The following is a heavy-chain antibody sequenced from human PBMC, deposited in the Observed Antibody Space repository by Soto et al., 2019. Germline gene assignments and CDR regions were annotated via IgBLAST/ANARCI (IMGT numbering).Heavy chain of an antibody. D-gene: IGHD3-16*02. Sequence: PGKELEWVSYISDSGSIIHHADSVKGRFTISRDNAKNSLFLQMNSLRAEDTAIYYCVFFSSRYRHTSYRSGLCIPADSSSDL. CDR3: VFFSSRYRHTSYRSGLCIPADSSSDL. CDR2: ISDSGSII. J-gene: IGHJ2*01. V-gene: IGHV3-48*01.